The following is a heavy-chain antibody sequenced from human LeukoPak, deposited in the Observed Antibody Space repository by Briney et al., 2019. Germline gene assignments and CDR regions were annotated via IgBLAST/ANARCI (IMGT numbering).Heavy chain of an antibody. CDR2: MSYDGSDK. CDR3: AKTGHGLGDLEWYLDY. CDR1: GFTFSNYG. J-gene: IGHJ4*02. D-gene: IGHD3-10*01. V-gene: IGHV3-30*18. Sequence: PGGSLKLSCVASGFTFSNYGMHWVRQAPGKGLEWVAFMSYDGSDKYYADSVRGRFTISRDNSKNTLYLQMNSLRAEDTAVYYCAKTGHGLGDLEWYLDYWGQGTLVTVSS.